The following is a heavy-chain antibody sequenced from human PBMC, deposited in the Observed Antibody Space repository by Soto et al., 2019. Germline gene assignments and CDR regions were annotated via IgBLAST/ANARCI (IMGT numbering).Heavy chain of an antibody. CDR1: GGSISSYY. V-gene: IGHV4-59*01. CDR3: ARDPKQQLPLGRQDY. D-gene: IGHD6-13*01. J-gene: IGHJ4*02. Sequence: SETLSLTCTVSGGSISSYYWSWIRQPPGKGLEWIGYIYYSGSTNYNPSLKSRVTISVDTSKNQFSLKLSSVTAADTAVYYCARDPKQQLPLGRQDYWGQGTLVTVSS. CDR2: IYYSGST.